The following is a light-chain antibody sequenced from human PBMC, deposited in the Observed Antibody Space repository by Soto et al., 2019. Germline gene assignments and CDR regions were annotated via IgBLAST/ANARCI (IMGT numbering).Light chain of an antibody. Sequence: EIVMTQSPATLSVSPGERAALSCRASQSVSSKLAWYRQRPGQAPRLVIYDTSTRATGVPARFSGSGSGTELTLTISSLQSEVCGVYYCQQYNCWFSVTFGQGTRLESK. J-gene: IGKJ5*01. V-gene: IGKV3-15*01. CDR2: DTS. CDR1: QSVSSK. CDR3: QQYNCWFSVT.